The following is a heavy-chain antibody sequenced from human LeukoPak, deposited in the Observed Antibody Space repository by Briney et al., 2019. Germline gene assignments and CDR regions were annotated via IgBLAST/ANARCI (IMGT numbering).Heavy chain of an antibody. CDR1: GGSVSSYY. Sequence: SDTLSLTCSLSGGSVSSYYWSWIRQSPGKGLEWIGYIHNSGRTNCNPSLKSRVTGFVDTSKNQVSLRLSSVTAADTAVYYCARHGTISSESYFDYWGQGALVTVSS. CDR3: ARHGTISSESYFDY. D-gene: IGHD1-14*01. J-gene: IGHJ4*02. V-gene: IGHV4-59*08. CDR2: IHNSGRT.